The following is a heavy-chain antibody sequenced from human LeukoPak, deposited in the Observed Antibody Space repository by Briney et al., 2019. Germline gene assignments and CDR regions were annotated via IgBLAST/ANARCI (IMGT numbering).Heavy chain of an antibody. CDR2: IYPGDSDT. Sequence: HGESLKISCKGSGYSFTSYWIGWVRPLPGKGLEWMGIIYPGDSDTRYSPSFQGQVTISADKSISTAYLQWSSLKASDTAMYYCASLDTAMDSHLDYWGQGTLVTVSS. J-gene: IGHJ4*02. CDR1: GYSFTSYW. V-gene: IGHV5-51*01. CDR3: ASLDTAMDSHLDY. D-gene: IGHD5-18*01.